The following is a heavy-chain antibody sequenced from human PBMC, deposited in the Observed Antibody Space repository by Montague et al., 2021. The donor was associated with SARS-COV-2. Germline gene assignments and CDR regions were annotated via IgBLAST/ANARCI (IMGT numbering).Heavy chain of an antibody. Sequence: SETLSLTCTFSGGSISTIVNFWGWIRQPPGKGLEWIGSNSYTGSTYHNPSPKSRVTMSVDTSKNQFSLKLNSVTAADTAVYYCARSGDPGTTVTYLYWGQGTTVTVSS. J-gene: IGHJ6*02. CDR3: ARSGDPGTTVTYLY. CDR1: GGSISTIVNF. D-gene: IGHD4-11*01. CDR2: NSYTGST. V-gene: IGHV4-39*07.